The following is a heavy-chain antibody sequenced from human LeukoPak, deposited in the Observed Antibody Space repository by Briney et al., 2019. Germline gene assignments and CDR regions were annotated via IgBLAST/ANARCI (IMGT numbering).Heavy chain of an antibody. V-gene: IGHV3-21*01. CDR2: ITSSGRYI. Sequence: GGSLRLSCAASGFTFSSYSMNWVRQAPGKGLEWVSSITSSGRYIYYADSVKGRFTISRDDAKNSLYLQMNSLRAEDTAVYYCAREHSGSYYIIDYWGQGTLVTVSS. CDR1: GFTFSSYS. D-gene: IGHD1-26*01. CDR3: AREHSGSYYIIDY. J-gene: IGHJ4*02.